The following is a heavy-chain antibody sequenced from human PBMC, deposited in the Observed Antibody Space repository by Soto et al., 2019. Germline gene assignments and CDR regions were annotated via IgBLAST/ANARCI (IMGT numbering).Heavy chain of an antibody. CDR2: IHDSETT. J-gene: IGHJ5*02. Sequence: SETLSLTCTVSGGSISSYYWAWIRQPPGKGLEWIGYIHDSETTNYNPSLKSRVTISTDKSKNQFSLKLSSVTAADTAVYFCAGRSHSYGYVNWLDPWGQGTLVTVSS. D-gene: IGHD5-18*01. CDR3: AGRSHSYGYVNWLDP. V-gene: IGHV4-59*01. CDR1: GGSISSYY.